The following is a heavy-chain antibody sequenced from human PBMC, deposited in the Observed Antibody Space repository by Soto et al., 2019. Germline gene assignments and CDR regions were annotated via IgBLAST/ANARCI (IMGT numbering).Heavy chain of an antibody. CDR2: ISWNSGSI. Sequence: EVQLVESGGGLVQPGRSLRLSCAASGFTFDDYAMHWVRQAPGKGLEWVSGISWNSGSIGYADSVKGRFTISRDNAKNSLYLQMNSLRAEDTALHYCAKDIGYSSSWYDYWGQGTLVTVSS. V-gene: IGHV3-9*01. CDR1: GFTFDDYA. J-gene: IGHJ4*02. D-gene: IGHD6-13*01. CDR3: AKDIGYSSSWYDY.